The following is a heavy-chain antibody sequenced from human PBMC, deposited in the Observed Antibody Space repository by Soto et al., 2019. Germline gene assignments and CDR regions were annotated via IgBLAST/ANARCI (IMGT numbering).Heavy chain of an antibody. D-gene: IGHD4-4*01. CDR1: GGSVSSGSYY. CDR3: AREGNSGPYYYSGMDV. CDR2: IYYSGST. J-gene: IGHJ6*02. V-gene: IGHV4-61*01. Sequence: QVQLQESGPGLVKPSETLSLTCTVSGGSVSSGSYYWSWIRQPPGKGLEWIGYIYYSGSTNYNPSLKSRVTISVDTSKNQFSLKLISVTAADTAVYYCAREGNSGPYYYSGMDVWGQGTTVTVSS.